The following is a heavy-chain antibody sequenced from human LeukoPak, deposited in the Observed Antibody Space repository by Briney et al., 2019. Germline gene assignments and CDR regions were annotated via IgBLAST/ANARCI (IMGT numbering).Heavy chain of an antibody. Sequence: PSETLSLTCTVPGASISSYYWSWIRQPPGKGLEWIGYVYYGGSTRYNPSLKSRVTISIDTSKKQFSLRLSSVTAADTAVYYCARRKGRNPFDYWGQGTLVTVSS. CDR3: ARRKGRNPFDY. CDR2: VYYGGST. CDR1: GASISSYY. V-gene: IGHV4-59*01. J-gene: IGHJ4*02.